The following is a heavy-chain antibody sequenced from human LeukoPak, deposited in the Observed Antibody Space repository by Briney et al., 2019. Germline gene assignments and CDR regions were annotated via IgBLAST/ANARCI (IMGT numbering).Heavy chain of an antibody. J-gene: IGHJ4*02. V-gene: IGHV4-59*01. D-gene: IGHD1-7*01. Sequence: SETLSLTCTVSGGSISSNYWSWIRQPPGKGLEWIGYIYYSGSTNYNPSLKSRVTISVDTSKNQFSLKLSSVTAADTAVYYCARGGTAFFDYWGQGTLVTVSS. CDR1: GGSISSNY. CDR2: IYYSGST. CDR3: ARGGTAFFDY.